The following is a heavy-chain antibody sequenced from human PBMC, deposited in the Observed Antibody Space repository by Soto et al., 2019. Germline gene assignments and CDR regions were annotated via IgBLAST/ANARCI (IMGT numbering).Heavy chain of an antibody. CDR3: ARDLGAPAAISGGSAFDI. CDR1: GGSISSYY. J-gene: IGHJ3*02. CDR2: IYYSGST. D-gene: IGHD2-2*01. V-gene: IGHV4-59*01. Sequence: SETLSLTCTVSGGSISSYYWSWIRQPPGKGLEWIGYIYYSGSTNYNPSLKSRVTISVDTSKNQFSLKLSSVTAADTAVYYCARDLGAPAAISGGSAFDIWGQGTMVTVSS.